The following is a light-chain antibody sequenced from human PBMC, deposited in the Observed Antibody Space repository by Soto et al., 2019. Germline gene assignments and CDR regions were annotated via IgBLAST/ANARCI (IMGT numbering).Light chain of an antibody. CDR1: PRVSSTY. J-gene: IGKJ1*01. Sequence: EIVLTQSPGTLSLSPGERATLSCRASPRVSSTYLAWYQQKPGQAPRLLIYDASSRATGIPDRFSGSGSGTDFTLTISRLEPEDSAVHYCQQHGATFGQGTKVDIK. CDR2: DAS. CDR3: QQHGAT. V-gene: IGKV3-20*01.